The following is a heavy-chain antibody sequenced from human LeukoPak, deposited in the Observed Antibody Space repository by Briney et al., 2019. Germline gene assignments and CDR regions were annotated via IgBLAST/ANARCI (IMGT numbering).Heavy chain of an antibody. CDR1: GGSISSYY. V-gene: IGHV4-59*01. J-gene: IGHJ4*02. CDR2: IYYSGST. CDR3: ARVARDCGGDCFHFDY. D-gene: IGHD2-21*01. Sequence: SETLSLTCTVSGGSISSYYWSWIRQPPGKGLEWIGYIYYSGSTNYNPSLKSRVTISVDTSKNQFSLKLSSVTAADTAVYYCARVARDCGGDCFHFDYWGQGTLVTVSS.